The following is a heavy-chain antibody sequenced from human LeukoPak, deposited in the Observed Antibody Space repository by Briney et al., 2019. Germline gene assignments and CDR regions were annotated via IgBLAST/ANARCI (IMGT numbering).Heavy chain of an antibody. CDR3: ARDRYCSSPNCEWGY. V-gene: IGHV1-69*13. CDR1: GGIFSDYA. J-gene: IGHJ4*02. CDR2: IIPIFGPA. D-gene: IGHD2-2*01. Sequence: ASVKVSCKVSGGIFSDYAISWVRQAPGQGLEWVGGIIPIFGPANYAQKFQGRVTITADESTSTAYMELSSLRSEDTAVYYCARDRYCSSPNCEWGYWGRGTLVTVSS.